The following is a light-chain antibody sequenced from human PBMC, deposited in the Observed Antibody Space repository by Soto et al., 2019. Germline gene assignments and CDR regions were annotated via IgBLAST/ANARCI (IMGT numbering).Light chain of an antibody. CDR1: SSNIGSNT. CDR3: AAWDDSLNGLV. V-gene: IGLV1-44*01. J-gene: IGLJ2*01. Sequence: QAVVTQLPSASGTPGQRVTISCSGSSSNIGSNTVNWYQQLPGTAPKLLIYSNNQRPSGVPDRFSGSKSGTSASLAISGLQSEDEADYYCAAWDDSLNGLVFGGGTKLTVL. CDR2: SNN.